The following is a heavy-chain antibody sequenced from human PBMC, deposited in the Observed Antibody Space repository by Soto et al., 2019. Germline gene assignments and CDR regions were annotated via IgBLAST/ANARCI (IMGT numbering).Heavy chain of an antibody. V-gene: IGHV3-48*01. Sequence: DVQLVESGGHLVQPGGSLRLSCAASGFIFSSYSMHWVRQAPWKGLEWISFISSRSTTIYYAASVKGRFTISRVNAKNTLMLQMKSLLAEAPAVYYGSSRLMHLFGGVILHYFECGGQGILVTVSS. J-gene: IGHJ4*02. CDR3: SSRLMHLFGGVILHYFEC. D-gene: IGHD3-16*02. CDR2: ISSRSTTI. CDR1: GFIFSSYS.